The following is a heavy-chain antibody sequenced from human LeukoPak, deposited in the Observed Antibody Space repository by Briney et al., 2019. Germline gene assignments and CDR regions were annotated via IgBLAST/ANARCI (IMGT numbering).Heavy chain of an antibody. Sequence: GGSLRLSCAASGFTFRSYWMGWVRQTPGKGLGWVANINQDGGEKYYVDSVKGRFTVSRDNAKNSLYLQMNSLRAEDTGIYYCARDRYCSSSTCNVGWFDPWGQGTLVTVSS. CDR2: INQDGGEK. J-gene: IGHJ5*02. D-gene: IGHD2-2*01. CDR3: ARDRYCSSSTCNVGWFDP. CDR1: GFTFRSYW. V-gene: IGHV3-7*03.